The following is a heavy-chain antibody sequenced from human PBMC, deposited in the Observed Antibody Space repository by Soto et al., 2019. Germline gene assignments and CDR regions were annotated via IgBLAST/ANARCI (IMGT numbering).Heavy chain of an antibody. J-gene: IGHJ6*02. D-gene: IGHD2-2*01. CDR3: ARDRGCSRTSCYSGVYYYSGMDV. CDR1: GYSFTSYG. V-gene: IGHV1-18*01. Sequence: GASVKVSCKASGYSFTSYGISWVRQAPGQGLEWMGWISGYNGNTNYAQKLQGRVNMTTDTSTSTAYMELRSLRSDDTAVYCCARDRGCSRTSCYSGVYYYSGMDVWGQGTTVTVSS. CDR2: ISGYNGNT.